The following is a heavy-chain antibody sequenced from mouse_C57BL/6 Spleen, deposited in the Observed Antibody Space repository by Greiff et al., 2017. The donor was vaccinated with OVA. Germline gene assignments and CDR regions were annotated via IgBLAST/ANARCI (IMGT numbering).Heavy chain of an antibody. J-gene: IGHJ1*03. V-gene: IGHV5-16*01. CDR2: INYDGSST. CDR1: GFTFSDYY. CDR3: ARDYDYGYFDV. D-gene: IGHD2-3*01. Sequence: DVMLVESEGGLVQPGRSMKLSCTASGFTFSDYYMAWVRQVPEKGLEWVANINYDGSSTYYLDSLKSRFIISRVNAKNILYLQMSSLKSEDTATYYCARDYDYGYFDVWGTGTTVTVSS.